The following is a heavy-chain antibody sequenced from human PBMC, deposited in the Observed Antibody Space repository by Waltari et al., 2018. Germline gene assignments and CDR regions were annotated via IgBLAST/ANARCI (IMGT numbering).Heavy chain of an antibody. D-gene: IGHD3-10*01. CDR1: GFLLTTNVVG. CDR2: IYGDDDK. V-gene: IGHV2-5*02. CDR3: AHSPMVRGVLAY. Sequence: QITLTDSGPTMVKPTQTLPLTCPFSGFLLTTNVVGVGWIRAPPGKALEWLALIYGDDDKRYSPSLRSRLTITKDTSKNQVVLTMTNMDPVDSATYYCAHSPMVRGVLAYWGQGTLVTVSS. J-gene: IGHJ4*03.